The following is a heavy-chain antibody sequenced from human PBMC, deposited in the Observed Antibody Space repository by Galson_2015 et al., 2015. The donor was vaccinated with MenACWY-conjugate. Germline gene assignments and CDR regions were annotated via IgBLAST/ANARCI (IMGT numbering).Heavy chain of an antibody. CDR1: GFTFSGSA. V-gene: IGHV3-73*01. D-gene: IGHD3-16*01. CDR3: TRLGNSNLYYYGMDV. J-gene: IGHJ6*02. CDR2: IRSKANSYAT. Sequence: SLRLSCAASGFTFSGSAMHWVRQASGKGLEWVGRIRSKANSYATAYAASVKGRFTISRDDSKNTAYLQMNSLKTEDTAVYYCTRLGNSNLYYYGMDVWGQGTTVTVSS.